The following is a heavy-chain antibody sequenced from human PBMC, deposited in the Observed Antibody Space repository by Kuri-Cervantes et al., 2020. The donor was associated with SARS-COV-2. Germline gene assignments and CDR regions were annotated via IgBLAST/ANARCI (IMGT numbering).Heavy chain of an antibody. CDR3: ARDQDIVVVVAATPGRGAFDI. Sequence: ASVKVSCKASGYTFTSYYMHWVRQAPGQGLECMGIINPSGGSTSYAQKFQGRVTMIRDTSTSTVYMELSSLRSEDTAVYYCARDQDIVVVVAATPGRGAFDIWGQGTMVTVSS. J-gene: IGHJ3*02. CDR2: INPSGGST. V-gene: IGHV1-46*01. D-gene: IGHD2-15*01. CDR1: GYTFTSYY.